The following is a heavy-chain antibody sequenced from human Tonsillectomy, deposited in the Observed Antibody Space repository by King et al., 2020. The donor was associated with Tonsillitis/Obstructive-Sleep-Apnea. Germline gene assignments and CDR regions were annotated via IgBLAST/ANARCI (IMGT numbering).Heavy chain of an antibody. V-gene: IGHV3-23*04. J-gene: IGHJ6*02. D-gene: IGHD2-2*02. CDR1: GFTFSSYA. CDR2: ISDSGDIT. Sequence: EVQLVESGGGLVQPGGSLRLSCAASGFTFSSYAMSWVRQAPGKGLEWVSSISDSGDITYYADSVRGRLTISRDNSTNTLYLEMNSLRAENTAVYYCAKDLSRGYHLLYNSYQYAMDVWGQGPTVTVS. CDR3: AKDLSRGYHLLYNSYQYAMDV.